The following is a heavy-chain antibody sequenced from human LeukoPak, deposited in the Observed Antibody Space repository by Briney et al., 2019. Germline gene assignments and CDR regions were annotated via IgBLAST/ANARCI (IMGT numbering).Heavy chain of an antibody. CDR3: ARAGVSSGGMDV. CDR1: GFTFGDYA. J-gene: IGHJ6*02. D-gene: IGHD3-10*01. CDR2: IRSKAYGGTT. Sequence: PGRSLRLSCTVSGFTFGDYAMSWVRQAPGKGLEWVGFIRSKAYGGTTEYAASVKGRFTISGDDSKSIAYLQMSSLKTEDTAVYYCARAGVSSGGMDVWGRGTTVTVSS. V-gene: IGHV3-49*04.